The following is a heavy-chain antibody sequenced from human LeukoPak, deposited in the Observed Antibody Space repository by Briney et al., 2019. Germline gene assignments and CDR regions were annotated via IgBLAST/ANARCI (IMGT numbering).Heavy chain of an antibody. D-gene: IGHD3-9*01. V-gene: IGHV1-2*04. J-gene: IGHJ6*02. CDR3: ARDKPNYDILTGYFLSYGMDV. CDR1: GYAFTGYY. Sequence: ASVKVSCKASGYAFTGYYMHWVRQAPGQGLEWMGWINPNSGGTNYAQKFQGWVTMTRDTSISTAYMELSRLRSDDTAVYYCARDKPNYDILTGYFLSYGMDVWGQGTTVTVSS. CDR2: INPNSGGT.